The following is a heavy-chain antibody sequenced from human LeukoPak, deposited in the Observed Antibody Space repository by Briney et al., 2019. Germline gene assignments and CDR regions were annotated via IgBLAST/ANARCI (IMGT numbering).Heavy chain of an antibody. CDR2: TWDDGRNN. V-gene: IGHV3-33*01. Sequence: PGGSLRLSCAASGFTFSSYGMRWVRQAPGKGLEWVAVTWDDGRNNYYAASVKGRFTISRDNSKNLLYLKKDSLRAEDTAVYYCARLTLWRLFDYWGQGTLVTVSS. D-gene: IGHD2-21*01. CDR1: GFTFSSYG. J-gene: IGHJ4*02. CDR3: ARLTLWRLFDY.